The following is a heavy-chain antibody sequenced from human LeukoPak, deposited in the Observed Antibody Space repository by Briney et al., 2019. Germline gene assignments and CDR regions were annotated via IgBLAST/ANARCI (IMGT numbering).Heavy chain of an antibody. CDR2: IKQDGGEK. CDR3: ASDHRGVFDY. CDR1: GFTFSSYW. V-gene: IGHV3-7*04. Sequence: GGSLRLSCAASGFTFSSYWMSWVRQAPGKGLEWVANIKQDGGEKYYVDSVKGRFTIFRDNAKTSLYLQMNSLRAEDTAVYYCASDHRGVFDYWGQGTLVTVSS. D-gene: IGHD3-10*01. J-gene: IGHJ4*02.